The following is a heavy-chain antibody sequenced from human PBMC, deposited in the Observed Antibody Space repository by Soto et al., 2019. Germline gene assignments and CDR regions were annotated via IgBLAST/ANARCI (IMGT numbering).Heavy chain of an antibody. CDR2: IYSGGST. CDR1: GFTVSSNY. J-gene: IGHJ4*02. D-gene: IGHD6-13*01. CDR3: ARGVAAAGIDFDY. V-gene: IGHV3-66*01. Sequence: GGSLRLSCAASGFTVSSNYMSWVRQAPGKGLEWVSVIYSGGSTYYADSVKGRFTISRDNSKNTLYLQMNSLRAEDTAVYYCARGVAAAGIDFDYWGQGTLVTVSS.